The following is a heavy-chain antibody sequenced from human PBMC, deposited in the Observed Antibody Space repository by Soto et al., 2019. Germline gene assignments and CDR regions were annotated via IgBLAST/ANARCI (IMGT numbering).Heavy chain of an antibody. Sequence: QVQLVESGGGVVQPGRSLRLSCAASGFTFSSYAMHWVRQAPGKGLEWVAVISYDGSNKYYADSVKGRFTISRVNSKNTLYLQMNSLRAEDTAVYYCARDYYDSSGCYDYWGQGTLVTVSS. D-gene: IGHD3-22*01. J-gene: IGHJ4*02. V-gene: IGHV3-30-3*01. CDR3: ARDYYDSSGCYDY. CDR2: ISYDGSNK. CDR1: GFTFSSYA.